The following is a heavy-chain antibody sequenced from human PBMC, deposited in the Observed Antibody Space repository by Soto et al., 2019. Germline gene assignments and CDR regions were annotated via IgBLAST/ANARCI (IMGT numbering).Heavy chain of an antibody. CDR2: IYSGGST. J-gene: IGHJ6*03. V-gene: IGHV3-66*01. CDR3: ARRPVAGSYYYYMDV. D-gene: IGHD6-19*01. Sequence: GGSLRLSCAASGFTVSSNYMSWVRQAPGKGLEWVSVIYSGGSTYYADSVKGRFTISRDNSKDTLYLQMNSLRAEDTAVYYCARRPVAGSYYYYMDVWGKGTTVTVSS. CDR1: GFTVSSNY.